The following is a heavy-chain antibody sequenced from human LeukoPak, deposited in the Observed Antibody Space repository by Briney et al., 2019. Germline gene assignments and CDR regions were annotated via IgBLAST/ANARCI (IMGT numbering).Heavy chain of an antibody. Sequence: GGSLRLSCSASGFTVSDYPMHWVRQAPGKGLESVTTIRSNGGNTHYADSVKGRFTISRDNSKNTLYLQMRSLRAEDTAVYYCVKDLDDYPPSDAFDLWGQGTMVTVSS. J-gene: IGHJ3*01. CDR2: IRSNGGNT. CDR3: VKDLDDYPPSDAFDL. CDR1: GFTVSDYP. D-gene: IGHD5-24*01. V-gene: IGHV3-64D*06.